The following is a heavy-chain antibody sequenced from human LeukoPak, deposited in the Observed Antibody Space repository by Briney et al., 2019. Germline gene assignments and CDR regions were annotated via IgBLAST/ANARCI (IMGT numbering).Heavy chain of an antibody. Sequence: ASVKVSCKASGYTFTSYYMHWVRQAPGQGLEWMGIINPSIGSASFAQKFQGRVTLTRDTSTSTVYMELSSLRPEDTAVYYCARDDVAMVRGSSFDPWGQGTLVTVSS. CDR2: INPSIGSA. V-gene: IGHV1-46*01. CDR1: GYTFTSYY. J-gene: IGHJ5*02. CDR3: ARDDVAMVRGSSFDP. D-gene: IGHD3-10*01.